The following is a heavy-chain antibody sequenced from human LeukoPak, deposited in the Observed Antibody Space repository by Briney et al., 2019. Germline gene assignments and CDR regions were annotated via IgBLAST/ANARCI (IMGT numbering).Heavy chain of an antibody. J-gene: IGHJ4*02. CDR1: GFTFSSYS. V-gene: IGHV3-21*01. D-gene: IGHD3-9*01. CDR2: IGSGSSYI. Sequence: PGGSLRLSCAASGFTFSSYSMNWVRQAPGKGLEWVSSIGSGSSYIYHADSVQGRFTISRDNAKSSLFLQMDSLRAEDTALYYCARGPMFISATGPYYFDYWGQGALVTVSS. CDR3: ARGPMFISATGPYYFDY.